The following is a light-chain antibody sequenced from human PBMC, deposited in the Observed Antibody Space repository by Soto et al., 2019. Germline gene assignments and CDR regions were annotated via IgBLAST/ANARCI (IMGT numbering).Light chain of an antibody. J-gene: IGKJ4*01. CDR3: QQYRGSVLT. CDR2: DVS. CDR1: QNVGGHS. V-gene: IGKV3-20*01. Sequence: EIVLTQSPGFLSLSPGERATLSCRASQNVGGHSVAWYQQQPGQAPRLLIYDVSSRASGIPDRFSGSGSGTDFALTISRLQPDDFAVYYCQQYRGSVLTFGGGTKVEI.